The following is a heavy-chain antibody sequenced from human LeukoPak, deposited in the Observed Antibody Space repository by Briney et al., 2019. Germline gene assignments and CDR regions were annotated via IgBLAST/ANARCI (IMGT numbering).Heavy chain of an antibody. Sequence: GGSLRLSCAVPGFSIRISWMSWVRHTPGKGLEWVADMNEDGSGTYYVDSVKGRFTVSRDNAKNSLYLQMSSLRAEDTAVYYCARDPAWGAIDYWGQGTLVTVSS. V-gene: IGHV3-7*01. CDR3: ARDPAWGAIDY. D-gene: IGHD7-27*01. J-gene: IGHJ4*02. CDR1: GFSIRISW. CDR2: MNEDGSGT.